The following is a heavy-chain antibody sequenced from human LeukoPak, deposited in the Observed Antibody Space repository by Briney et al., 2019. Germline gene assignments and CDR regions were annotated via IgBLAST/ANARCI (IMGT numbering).Heavy chain of an antibody. CDR2: IYHSGST. CDR3: ARDTAFGYSSSWYAY. V-gene: IGHV4-38-2*02. Sequence: SETLSLTCTVSGYSINSGYYWAWIRQPPGKGLQWIGSIYHSGSTYYNPSLKSRVTISIDTSKNQFSLKLSSVTAADTAVYYCARDTAFGYSSSWYAYWGQGTLVTVSS. J-gene: IGHJ4*02. D-gene: IGHD6-13*01. CDR1: GYSINSGYY.